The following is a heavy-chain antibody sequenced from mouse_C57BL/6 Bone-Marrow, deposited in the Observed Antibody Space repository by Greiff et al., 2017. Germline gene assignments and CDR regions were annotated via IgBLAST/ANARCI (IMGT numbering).Heavy chain of an antibody. CDR2: ISSGGSYT. CDR3: ARHRWLRRFDY. J-gene: IGHJ2*01. CDR1: GFTFSSYG. Sequence: EVKLVESGGDLVKPGGSLKLSCAASGFTFSSYGMSWVRQTPDKRLEWVATISSGGSYTYYPDSVKGRFTISRDNAKNTPYLQMSSLKSEDTAMYYCARHRWLRRFDYWGQGTTLTVSS. D-gene: IGHD2-2*01. V-gene: IGHV5-6*01.